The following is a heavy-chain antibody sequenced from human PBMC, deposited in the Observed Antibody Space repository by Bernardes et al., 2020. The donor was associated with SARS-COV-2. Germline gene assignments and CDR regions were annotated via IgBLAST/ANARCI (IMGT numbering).Heavy chain of an antibody. V-gene: IGHV3-23*01. J-gene: IGHJ4*02. D-gene: IGHD6-19*01. CDR1: GFRFGSYA. CDR3: ARIDEVTGRDY. Sequence: GGSLRLSCAGSGFRFGSYAMNWVRRAPGKGLEWVSGVSGGGASTEYAHFVMGRFTVSRDNSQNTLYLQMNSLRAEDTAVYYCARIDEVTGRDYWGQGTLVTVSS. CDR2: VSGGGAST.